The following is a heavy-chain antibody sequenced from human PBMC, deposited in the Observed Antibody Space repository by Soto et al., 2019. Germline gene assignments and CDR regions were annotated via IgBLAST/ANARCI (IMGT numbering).Heavy chain of an antibody. CDR2: INSDGSST. D-gene: IGHD3-10*01. J-gene: IGHJ5*02. V-gene: IGHV3-74*01. CDR1: GFTFSSYW. CDR3: ARVVAEHYYGSGSPRSHWFDP. Sequence: GGSLRLSCAASGFTFSSYWMHRVRQAPGKGLVWVSRINSDGSSTSYADSVKGRFTISRDNAKNTLYLQMNSLRAEDTAVYYCARVVAEHYYGSGSPRSHWFDPWGQGTLVTVSS.